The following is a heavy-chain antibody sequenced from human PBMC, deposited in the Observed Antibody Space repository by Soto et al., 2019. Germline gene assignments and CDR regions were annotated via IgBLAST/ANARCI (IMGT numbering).Heavy chain of an antibody. CDR3: ARAGSGWYLLFDY. J-gene: IGHJ4*02. Sequence: ASVKVSCKASGYTFTNYAMHWVRQAPGQRLEWMGWINAGNGNTKYSQKFQGRVTITRDTSASTAYMELSSLRSEDTAVYYCARAGSGWYLLFDYWGQGTLVTVSS. CDR1: GYTFTNYA. V-gene: IGHV1-3*01. CDR2: INAGNGNT. D-gene: IGHD6-19*01.